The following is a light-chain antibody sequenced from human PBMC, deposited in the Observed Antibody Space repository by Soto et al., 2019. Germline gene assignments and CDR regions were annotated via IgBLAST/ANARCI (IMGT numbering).Light chain of an antibody. Sequence: EIVLTQSPGTLSLSPGERATLSCRASQSVSSSYLAWSQQKPGQSPRLPIYGASSRATGIPDRFSGSGSGTDLTLTISRREPEDLPVYFGQQYGSAPAITCGQGTRLEIK. J-gene: IGKJ5*01. CDR2: GAS. CDR1: QSVSSSY. CDR3: QQYGSAPAIT. V-gene: IGKV3-20*01.